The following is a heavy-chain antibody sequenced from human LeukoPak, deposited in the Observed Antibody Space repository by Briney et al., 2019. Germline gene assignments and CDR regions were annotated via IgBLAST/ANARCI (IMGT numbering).Heavy chain of an antibody. D-gene: IGHD5-18*01. V-gene: IGHV1-2*02. Sequence: GASVKVSCKASGYSLTDYYMHWVRQAPGQGPEWMGWINPNSGGTNYAQKFQGRVTMTRDTSISTAYMELSRLRFDDTAVYYCAKGRYSYGPAFGGAPSPWGQGTLVTVSS. CDR2: INPNSGGT. CDR3: AKGRYSYGPAFGGAPSP. CDR1: GYSLTDYY. J-gene: IGHJ5*02.